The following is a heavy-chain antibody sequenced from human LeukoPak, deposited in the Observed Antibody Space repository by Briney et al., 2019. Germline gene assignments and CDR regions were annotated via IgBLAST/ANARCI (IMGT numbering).Heavy chain of an antibody. J-gene: IGHJ3*02. CDR3: ASYCSSTSCSIAFDI. CDR2: IYYSGST. Sequence: SETLSLTCTVSGGSISSGDYYWSWIRQPPGKGLEWIGYIYYSGSTYYNPSLKSRVTISVDMSKNQFSLKLSSVTAADTAVYYCASYCSSTSCSIAFDIWGQGTMVTVSS. D-gene: IGHD2-2*01. V-gene: IGHV4-30-4*08. CDR1: GGSISSGDYY.